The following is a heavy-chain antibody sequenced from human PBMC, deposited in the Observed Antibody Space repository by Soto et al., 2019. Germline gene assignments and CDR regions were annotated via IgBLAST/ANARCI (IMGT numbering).Heavy chain of an antibody. Sequence: HPGGSLRLSCAASGFTFSSYGMHWVRRAPGKGLEWVAVIWYDGSNKYYADSVKGRFTISRDNSKNTLYLQMNSLRAEDTAVYYCAREVGRAAPPVGYYYYGMDVWGQGTTVTVSS. CDR2: IWYDGSNK. V-gene: IGHV3-33*01. D-gene: IGHD6-13*01. CDR1: GFTFSSYG. CDR3: AREVGRAAPPVGYYYYGMDV. J-gene: IGHJ6*02.